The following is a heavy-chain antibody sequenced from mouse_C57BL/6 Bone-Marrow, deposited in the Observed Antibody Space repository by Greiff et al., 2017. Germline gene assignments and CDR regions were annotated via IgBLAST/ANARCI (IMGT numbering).Heavy chain of an antibody. V-gene: IGHV1-26*01. CDR2: INPNNGGT. CDR3: ARRWLLRRFDY. J-gene: IGHJ2*01. Sequence: LVKPGASVKISCKASGYTFTDYYMNWVKQSHGKSLEWIGDINPNNGGTSYNQKFKGKATLTVDKSSSTAYMELRSLTSEDSAVYYCARRWLLRRFDYWGQGTTLTVSS. D-gene: IGHD2-3*01. CDR1: GYTFTDYY.